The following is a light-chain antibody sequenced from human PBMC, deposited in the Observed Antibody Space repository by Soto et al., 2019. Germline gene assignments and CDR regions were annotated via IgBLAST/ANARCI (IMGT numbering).Light chain of an antibody. Sequence: DIQMTQSPSTLSASVGDRVTITCRASQSISSWLAWYQQKPGKAPKLLIYKASSLESGVPSRFSGSGSGTESTLTISSLQPDDFATYYCQQYNSYSARSFGGGTKVEIQ. J-gene: IGKJ4*01. V-gene: IGKV1-5*03. CDR1: QSISSW. CDR3: QQYNSYSARS. CDR2: KAS.